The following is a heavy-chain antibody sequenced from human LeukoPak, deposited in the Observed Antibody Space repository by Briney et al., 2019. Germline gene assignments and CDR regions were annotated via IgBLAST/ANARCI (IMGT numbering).Heavy chain of an antibody. Sequence: GGSLRLSCAASGFTFSSYSMNWVRQAPGKGLEWVSSISSSSSYIYYADSVKGRFTITRDNAKNSLYLQMNSLRAEDTAVYYCARDYRWLPFDYWGQGTLVTVSS. V-gene: IGHV3-21*01. CDR1: GFTFSSYS. CDR2: ISSSSSYI. CDR3: ARDYRWLPFDY. D-gene: IGHD5-24*01. J-gene: IGHJ4*02.